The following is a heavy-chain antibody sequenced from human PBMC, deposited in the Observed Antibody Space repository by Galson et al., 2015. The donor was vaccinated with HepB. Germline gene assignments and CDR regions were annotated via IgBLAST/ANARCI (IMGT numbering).Heavy chain of an antibody. CDR2: ISYDGSHT. CDR1: GFTFSSYA. Sequence: SLRLSCAASGFTFSSYAIHWVRQAPGKGLEWVAVISYDGSHTYYADSLKGRFTIPRDNSKNTLYLQMSSLRPEDTAMYYCAGDPLRRYCSGGSCYSVWFDPWGQGTLVTVSS. D-gene: IGHD2-15*01. V-gene: IGHV3-30*04. J-gene: IGHJ5*02. CDR3: AGDPLRRYCSGGSCYSVWFDP.